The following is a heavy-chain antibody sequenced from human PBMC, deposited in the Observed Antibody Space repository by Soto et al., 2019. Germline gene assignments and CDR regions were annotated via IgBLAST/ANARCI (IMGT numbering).Heavy chain of an antibody. Sequence: GGSLRLSCAASGFTFSSYGMHWVRQAPGKGLEWVAVISYDGSNKYYADSVKGRFTISRDNSKNTLYLQMNSLRAEDTAVYYCAKGTYYYGSGSYYPHYWGQGTLVTVSS. D-gene: IGHD3-10*01. CDR1: GFTFSSYG. CDR3: AKGTYYYGSGSYYPHY. V-gene: IGHV3-30*18. CDR2: ISYDGSNK. J-gene: IGHJ4*02.